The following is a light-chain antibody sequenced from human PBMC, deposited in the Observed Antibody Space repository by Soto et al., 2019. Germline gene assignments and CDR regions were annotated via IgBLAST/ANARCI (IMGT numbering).Light chain of an antibody. J-gene: IGKJ5*01. CDR1: QTVSSY. CDR3: QQYGNSPIT. CDR2: GAS. Sequence: ENVLTQSPGTLSLSPGERANISSKASQTVSSYLTWYQQRLGQAPRLLISGASRRATGIPDRFSGSGSGTDFTLTISRLEPEDFALYYCQQYGNSPITFGQGTRLEIK. V-gene: IGKV3-20*01.